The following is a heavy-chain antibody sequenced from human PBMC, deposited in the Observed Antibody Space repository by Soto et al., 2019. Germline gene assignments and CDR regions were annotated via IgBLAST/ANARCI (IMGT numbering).Heavy chain of an antibody. CDR2: IIPIFGTA. D-gene: IGHD3-22*01. V-gene: IGHV1-69*05. CDR1: RGTFSSHA. J-gene: IGHJ6*02. Sequence: SVKVSCKXCRGTFSSHAISWVRQAPGQGLEWMGGIIPIFGTAIYAQKFRGRVTMTSDTSISTAYMELSRLRSDDTAVYYCARDLTTPLNYIMDVWGQGTTVTVSS. CDR3: ARDLTTPLNYIMDV.